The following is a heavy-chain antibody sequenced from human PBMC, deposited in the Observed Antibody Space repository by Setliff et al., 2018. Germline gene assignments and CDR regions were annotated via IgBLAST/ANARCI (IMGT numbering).Heavy chain of an antibody. Sequence: PGGSLRLSCLASGFSFSNTKMSWVRQAPGRGLEWVARSRDKASSYTTEYAASVKGRFIIGRDNSKNSVYLQMNSLKTEDAAVYFCVRTVVPGYYFDSWGQGTLVTVSS. CDR1: GFSFSNTK. J-gene: IGHJ4*02. D-gene: IGHD3-10*01. V-gene: IGHV3-72*01. CDR2: SRDKASSYTT. CDR3: VRTVVPGYYFDS.